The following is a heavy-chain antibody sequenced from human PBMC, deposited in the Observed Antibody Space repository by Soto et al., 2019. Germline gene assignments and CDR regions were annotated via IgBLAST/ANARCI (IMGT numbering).Heavy chain of an antibody. CDR1: GGSISSSNYY. J-gene: IGHJ6*03. CDR2: IYYSGNT. V-gene: IGHV4-39*01. Sequence: SETLSLTCTVSGGSISSSNYYWGCIRQTPGKGLEWIGSIYYSGNTYYNPSLKSRVTISVDTSKNQFSLKLSSVTAADTAVYHCARHVGGYYCYIDVWGKGTTVTVSS. D-gene: IGHD2-15*01. CDR3: ARHVGGYYCYIDV.